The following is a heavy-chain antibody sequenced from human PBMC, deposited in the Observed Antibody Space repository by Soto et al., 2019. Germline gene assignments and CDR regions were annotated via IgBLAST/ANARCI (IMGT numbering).Heavy chain of an antibody. Sequence: SETLSLTCSVSGASVNSGSYYWGWIRQSPGKGLEWIGSIYHSGNTYYNPSLKSRVTMLVDTSKNQFSLKLNSVTAADTAVYYCARLGDLCGVGPNNWFDPWGQGTLVTVSS. V-gene: IGHV4-39*01. D-gene: IGHD2-21*01. CDR1: GASVNSGSYY. CDR3: ARLGDLCGVGPNNWFDP. J-gene: IGHJ5*02. CDR2: IYHSGNT.